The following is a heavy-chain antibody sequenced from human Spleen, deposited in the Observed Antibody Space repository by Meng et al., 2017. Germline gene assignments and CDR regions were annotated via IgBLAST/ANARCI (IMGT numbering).Heavy chain of an antibody. V-gene: IGHV3-43*01. CDR1: GGSVSSGSYY. CDR2: ISWDGGRI. CDR3: GKERSRLYSGYDFFDY. D-gene: IGHD5-12*01. Sequence: VHVQGSGPGLVRPSETLSLTCTVSGGSVSSGSYYWTWIRQAPGKGLEWVSLISWDGGRIYYADSVKGRFTISRDNSKNSLYLQMNSLRTEDTALYYCGKERSRLYSGYDFFDYWGQGTLVTVSS. J-gene: IGHJ4*02.